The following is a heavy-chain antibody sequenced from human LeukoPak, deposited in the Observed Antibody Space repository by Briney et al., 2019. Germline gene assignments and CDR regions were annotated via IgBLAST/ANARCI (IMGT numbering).Heavy chain of an antibody. CDR3: AKDGSYYGSGSYLVY. D-gene: IGHD3-10*01. Sequence: PGGSLRLSCAASGFTFSSYAMSWVRQAPGKGLEWVSAISGSGGSTYYADSVRGRSTISRDNSKNTLYLQMNSLRAEDTAVYYCAKDGSYYGSGSYLVYWGQGTLVTVSS. J-gene: IGHJ4*02. CDR1: GFTFSSYA. V-gene: IGHV3-23*01. CDR2: ISGSGGST.